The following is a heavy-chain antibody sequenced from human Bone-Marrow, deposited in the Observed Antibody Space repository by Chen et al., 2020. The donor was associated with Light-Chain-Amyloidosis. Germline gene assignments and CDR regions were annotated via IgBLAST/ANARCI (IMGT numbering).Heavy chain of an antibody. CDR1: GFIFSNYE. Sequence: EVQLVESGGGLVQPGGSLRLSCVGSGFIFSNYEMNWVRQAPGKGLEWSSYISDSVITIDYADCLEGRFTSSRDNAQSSLFLQVNGLRDDDTAVYFCARGLFGDHPMTHRAFDVWGQGTTVTVAS. CDR3: ARGLFGDHPMTHRAFDV. CDR2: ISDSVITI. D-gene: IGHD4-17*01. J-gene: IGHJ3*01. V-gene: IGHV3-48*03.